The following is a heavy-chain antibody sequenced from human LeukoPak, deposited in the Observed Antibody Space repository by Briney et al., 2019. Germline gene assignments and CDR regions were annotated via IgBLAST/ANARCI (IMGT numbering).Heavy chain of an antibody. Sequence: NPSETLSLTCTVSGGSIRSGNYYWNWIRQHPGKGLEWIGYIFYSGSTYYNSSLKSRITMSVDTSENQFSLKLSSVTAADTAVYYCARVTTGSTWFDPWGQGILVTVSS. CDR1: GGSIRSGNYY. CDR3: ARVTTGSTWFDP. CDR2: IFYSGST. V-gene: IGHV4-31*03. J-gene: IGHJ5*02. D-gene: IGHD4-17*01.